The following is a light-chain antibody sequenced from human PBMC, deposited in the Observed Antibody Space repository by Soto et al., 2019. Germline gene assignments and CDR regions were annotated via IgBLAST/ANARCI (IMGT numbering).Light chain of an antibody. Sequence: QPVLTQPASVSGSPGQSITISCTGTSSDVGGYNYVSWYQQHPVKAPKLMIYDVSYRPSGVSDRFSGSKSGNTASLTISGLQAEDEADYYCTSYTSSNTLVFGTGTKLTVL. V-gene: IGLV2-14*03. CDR1: SSDVGGYNY. J-gene: IGLJ1*01. CDR3: TSYTSSNTLV. CDR2: DVS.